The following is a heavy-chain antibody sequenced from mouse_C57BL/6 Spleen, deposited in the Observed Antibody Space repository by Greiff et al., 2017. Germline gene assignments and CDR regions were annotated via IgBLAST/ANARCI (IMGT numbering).Heavy chain of an antibody. Sequence: QVQLQQPGAELVKPGASVKLSCKASGYTFTSYWMQWVKQRPGQGLEWIGEIDPSDSYTNYNQKFKGKATLTVDTSSSTAYMQLSSLTSEDSAVYYCAGRVTTVVATPFDYWGQGTTLTVSS. J-gene: IGHJ2*01. CDR2: IDPSDSYT. D-gene: IGHD1-1*01. CDR1: GYTFTSYW. CDR3: AGRVTTVVATPFDY. V-gene: IGHV1-50*01.